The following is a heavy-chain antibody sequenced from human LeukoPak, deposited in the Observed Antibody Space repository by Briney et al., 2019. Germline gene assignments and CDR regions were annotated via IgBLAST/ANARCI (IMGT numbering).Heavy chain of an antibody. J-gene: IGHJ3*02. Sequence: KPSETLSLTCTVSGGSISSYYWNWIRQPPGKGLEWIGYIYYSGSTNYNPSLKSRVTISVDTSKNQFSLKLSSVTAADTAVYYCARVVCSSTSCEKRGAFDIWGQGTLVTVSS. V-gene: IGHV4-59*01. CDR3: ARVVCSSTSCEKRGAFDI. CDR2: IYYSGST. CDR1: GGSISSYY. D-gene: IGHD2-2*01.